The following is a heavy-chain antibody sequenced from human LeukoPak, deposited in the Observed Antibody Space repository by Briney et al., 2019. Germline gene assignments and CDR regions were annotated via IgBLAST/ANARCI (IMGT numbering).Heavy chain of an antibody. Sequence: GGSLRLSCAASGFTFSSYGMHWVREAPGKGLEWVAVTADSVKGRFTISRDNSKITLYLQMNSLRAEDTAVYYCAKSALTMVRGDLGYWGQGTLVTVSS. CDR2: T. D-gene: IGHD3-10*01. V-gene: IGHV3-30*18. CDR1: GFTFSSYG. CDR3: AKSALTMVRGDLGY. J-gene: IGHJ4*02.